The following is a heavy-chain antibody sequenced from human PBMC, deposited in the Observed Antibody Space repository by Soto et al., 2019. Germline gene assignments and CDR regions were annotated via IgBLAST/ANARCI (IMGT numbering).Heavy chain of an antibody. J-gene: IGHJ4*02. Sequence: SLRLSCAASGFTFSRYWRSWVRQAPGKGLEWVANIKQDGIEKYYVDSVKGRFTISRDNAKNSLYLQMNSLRAEDTAVYYCARGVVYALLFDYWGQGTLVTVSS. CDR2: IKQDGIEK. V-gene: IGHV3-7*01. CDR3: ARGVVYALLFDY. D-gene: IGHD3-3*02. CDR1: GFTFSRYW.